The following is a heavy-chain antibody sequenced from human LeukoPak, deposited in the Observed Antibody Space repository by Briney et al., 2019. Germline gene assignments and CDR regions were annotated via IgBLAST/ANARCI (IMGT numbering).Heavy chain of an antibody. J-gene: IGHJ4*02. D-gene: IGHD1-1*01. CDR3: AANWNLDY. CDR2: IRNDGSEQ. CDR1: GFSFTGYA. Sequence: PGGSLRLSCAASGFSFTGYAMCWVRQAPGKGPEFVAIIRNDGSEQYYADSVKGRFTITGDNSKNTLYLQMDSLRGEDTAIYYCAANWNLDYWGQGIHVSVSS. V-gene: IGHV3-30*01.